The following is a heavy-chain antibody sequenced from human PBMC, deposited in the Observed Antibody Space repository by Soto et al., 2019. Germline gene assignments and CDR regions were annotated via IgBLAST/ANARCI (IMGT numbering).Heavy chain of an antibody. Sequence: QVQQQQWGARLLKPSETLSLTCAEYGRSMSGYNWSWLRRSPVRGLEWIGEIVPTGDTNYGPSFMSRVTVSVDTSKYELSRRMTQVTAAETATYLCARNGVGFGFDIWGLGTMVSVSS. CDR1: GRSMSGYN. J-gene: IGHJ3*02. D-gene: IGHD3-10*01. CDR2: IVPTGDT. CDR3: ARNGVGFGFDI. V-gene: IGHV4-34*02.